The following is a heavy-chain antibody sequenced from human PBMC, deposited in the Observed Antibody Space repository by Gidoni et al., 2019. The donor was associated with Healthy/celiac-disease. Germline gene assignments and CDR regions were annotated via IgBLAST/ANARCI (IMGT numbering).Heavy chain of an antibody. J-gene: IGHJ6*02. Sequence: QVQLQQWGAGLLKPSETLSLTCAVYGGSFSAYYWSWIRQPPGKGLEWIGEINHSGSTNYNPSLKSRVTISVDTSKNQFSLKLSSVTAADTAVYYCARGSGYSSSWDYYYYYGMDVWGQGTTVTVSS. CDR1: GGSFSAYY. D-gene: IGHD6-13*01. CDR2: INHSGST. CDR3: ARGSGYSSSWDYYYYYGMDV. V-gene: IGHV4-34*01.